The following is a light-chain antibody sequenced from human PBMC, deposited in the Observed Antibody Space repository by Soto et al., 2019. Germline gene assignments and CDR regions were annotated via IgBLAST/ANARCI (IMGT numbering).Light chain of an antibody. CDR2: DVN. V-gene: IGLV2-14*03. CDR1: SSDVGNYNY. J-gene: IGLJ2*01. Sequence: QSVLTQPASVSGSPGQSITISCTGTSSDVGNYNYVSWYQHHPGKAPKLMIYDVNNRPSGFSDRFSGSKSGNTASLTISGLQAEDEADYYCSSYTSSSTLVFGGGTKLTVL. CDR3: SSYTSSSTLV.